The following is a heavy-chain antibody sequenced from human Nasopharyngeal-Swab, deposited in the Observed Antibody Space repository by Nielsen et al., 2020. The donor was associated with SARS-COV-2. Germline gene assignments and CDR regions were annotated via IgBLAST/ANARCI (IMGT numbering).Heavy chain of an antibody. D-gene: IGHD2-2*01. CDR2: IYYSGST. J-gene: IGHJ6*02. V-gene: IGHV4-61*01. Sequence: SATLSLTCTVSGCSVSSGSYYLRWLRPPPGKGLEWIGYIYYSGSTNYNPSLKSRVTISVDTSKNQFSLKLSSVTAADTAVYYCAREGSTSPWNGYYYGMDVWGQGTTVTVSS. CDR1: GCSVSSGSYY. CDR3: AREGSTSPWNGYYYGMDV.